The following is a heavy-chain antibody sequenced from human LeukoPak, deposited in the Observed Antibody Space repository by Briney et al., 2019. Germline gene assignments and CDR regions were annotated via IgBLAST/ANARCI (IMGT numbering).Heavy chain of an antibody. J-gene: IGHJ4*02. D-gene: IGHD5-18*01. V-gene: IGHV3-23*01. CDR2: ISGSGGST. CDR3: AREAEGRGARGYSYGRADY. Sequence: PGGSLRLSCAASGFTFSSYDMSWVRQAPGKGLEWVSAISGSGGSTYYADSVKGRFTISRDNSKNTLYLQMNSLRAEDTAVYYCAREAEGRGARGYSYGRADYWGQGTLVTVSS. CDR1: GFTFSSYD.